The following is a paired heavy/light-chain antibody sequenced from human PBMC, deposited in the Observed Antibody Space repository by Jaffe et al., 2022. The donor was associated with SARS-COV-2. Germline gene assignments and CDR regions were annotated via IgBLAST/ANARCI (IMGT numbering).Light chain of an antibody. CDR1: SSDVGGYNY. CDR2: DVS. V-gene: IGLV2-14*01. CDR3: SSYTRSSTWV. Sequence: QSALTQPASVSGSPGQSITISCTGTSSDVGGYNYVSWYQQHPGKAPKLMIYDVSNRPSGVSNRFSGSKSGNTASLTISGLQAEDEADYYCSSYTRSSTWVFGGGTKLTVL. J-gene: IGLJ3*02.
Heavy chain of an antibody. Sequence: QVQLVESGGGLVKPGGSLRLSCAASGFTFSEYYMSWIRRAPGKGLEWVSYIGSSSSYINYADSVKGRFSISRDNAKNLLYLQMNSLRAEDTAVYYCARVGNGGNSRYYFGMDVWGQGTTVTVSS. CDR1: GFTFSEYY. D-gene: IGHD2-21*02. CDR2: IGSSSSYI. J-gene: IGHJ6*02. V-gene: IGHV3-11*06. CDR3: ARVGNGGNSRYYFGMDV.